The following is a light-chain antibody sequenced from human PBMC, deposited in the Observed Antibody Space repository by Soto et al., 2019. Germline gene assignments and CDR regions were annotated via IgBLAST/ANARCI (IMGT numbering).Light chain of an antibody. Sequence: EIVLAQSPGTLSLSPGERATLSCRASQSVSSSFLAWYQQKPGQAPRLLIYGASSRATGIPDRFSGSGSGTDFTLTISRLEPEDFAVYYCQQYGSSPPTFGKGTRLEI. V-gene: IGKV3-20*01. J-gene: IGKJ5*01. CDR3: QQYGSSPPT. CDR1: QSVSSSF. CDR2: GAS.